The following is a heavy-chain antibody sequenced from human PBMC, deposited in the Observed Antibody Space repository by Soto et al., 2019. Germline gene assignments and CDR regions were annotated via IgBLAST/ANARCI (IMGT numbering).Heavy chain of an antibody. D-gene: IGHD6-13*01. CDR3: ARGGDSSPYYYYYYGMDV. CDR1: GYTFTSYD. J-gene: IGHJ6*02. V-gene: IGHV1-8*01. CDR2: MNPNSGNT. Sequence: ASVKVSCKASGYTFTSYDINWVRQATGQGLEWMGWMNPNSGNTGYAQKFQGRVTMTRNTSISTAYMELRSLRSEDTAVYYCARGGDSSPYYYYYYGMDVWGQGTTVTVSS.